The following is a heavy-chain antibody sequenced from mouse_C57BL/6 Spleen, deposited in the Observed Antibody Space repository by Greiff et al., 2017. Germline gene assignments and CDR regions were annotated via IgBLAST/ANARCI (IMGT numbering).Heavy chain of an antibody. V-gene: IGHV1-15*01. CDR2: IDPETGGT. CDR1: GYTFTDYE. CDR3: TRSYGSSYGYFDV. D-gene: IGHD1-1*01. J-gene: IGHJ1*03. Sequence: VQLVESGAELVRPGASVTLSCKASGYTFTDYEMHWVKQTPVHGLEWIGAIDPETGGTAYNQKFKGKAILTADKSSSTAYMELRSLTSEDSAVYYCTRSYGSSYGYFDVWGTGTTVTVSS.